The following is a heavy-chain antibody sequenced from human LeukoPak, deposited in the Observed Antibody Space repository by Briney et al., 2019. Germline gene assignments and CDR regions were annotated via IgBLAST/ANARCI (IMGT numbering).Heavy chain of an antibody. D-gene: IGHD3-22*01. CDR1: GFTFSSYP. Sequence: GGPLTLSCAASGFTFSSYPMSWVRQATGKGLEWVSAISGSGGRTYYADSEKGRFTISRDNSKNTLYLQMNSLRAEDTAVYYCAKSVRGYYDSSGYYYQGIFQHWGQGTLVTVSS. V-gene: IGHV3-23*01. J-gene: IGHJ1*01. CDR3: AKSVRGYYDSSGYYYQGIFQH. CDR2: ISGSGGRT.